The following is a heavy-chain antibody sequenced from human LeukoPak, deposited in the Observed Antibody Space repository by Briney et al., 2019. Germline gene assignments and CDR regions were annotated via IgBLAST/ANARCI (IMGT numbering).Heavy chain of an antibody. CDR1: GFSFSNAW. V-gene: IGHV3-23*01. CDR2: ISGSGGST. D-gene: IGHD2-15*01. Sequence: AGSLRLSCAASGFSFSNAWLSWVRQAPGKGLEWVSAISGSGGSTYYADSVKGRFTISRDNSKNTLYLQMNSLRAEDTAVYYCAKGYSFMDVWGKGTTVTISS. J-gene: IGHJ6*03. CDR3: AKGYSFMDV.